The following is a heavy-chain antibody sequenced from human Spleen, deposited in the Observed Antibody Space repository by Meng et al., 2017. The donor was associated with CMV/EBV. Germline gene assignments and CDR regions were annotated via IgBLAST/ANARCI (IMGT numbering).Heavy chain of an antibody. Sequence: SGFTFSSYGMHWVRQAPGKGLEWVAVIWYDGTNKYYAEFAKGRFTIARDNSKNTLYLQMNSLRVEDTAVYYCAKDGVPSGGRNYFDYWGQGTLVTVSS. V-gene: IGHV3-33*06. CDR1: GFTFSSYG. CDR3: AKDGVPSGGRNYFDY. CDR2: IWYDGTNK. D-gene: IGHD2-15*01. J-gene: IGHJ4*02.